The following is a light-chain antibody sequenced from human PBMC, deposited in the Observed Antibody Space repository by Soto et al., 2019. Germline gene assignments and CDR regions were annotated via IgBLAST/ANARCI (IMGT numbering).Light chain of an antibody. CDR3: SSYTSSSTPVV. Sequence: QSALTQPPSVSGSPGQSVTISCTGTSSDVGSYNRVSWYQQPPGTAPKLMIYEVSNRPSGVPDRFSGSKSGNTSSLTISGLQAEDEADYYCSSYTSSSTPVVFGGGTKLTFL. CDR2: EVS. J-gene: IGLJ2*01. CDR1: SSDVGSYNR. V-gene: IGLV2-18*02.